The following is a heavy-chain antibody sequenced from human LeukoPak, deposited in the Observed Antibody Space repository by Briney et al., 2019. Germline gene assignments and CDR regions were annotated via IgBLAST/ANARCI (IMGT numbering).Heavy chain of an antibody. V-gene: IGHV2-5*02. CDR1: GFSLSTSGVG. D-gene: IGHD2-15*01. J-gene: IGHJ4*02. CDR2: IYWADDK. CDR3: AHRQFYCSGGSCSYYFDY. Sequence: SGTTPVNPTQTLTLTCTFSGFSLSTSGVGVGWIRQPPGKALEWLALIYWADDKRYSPSLKSRLTITKDTSKNQVVLTMTNMDPVDTATYYCAHRQFYCSGGSCSYYFDYWGQGTLVTVSS.